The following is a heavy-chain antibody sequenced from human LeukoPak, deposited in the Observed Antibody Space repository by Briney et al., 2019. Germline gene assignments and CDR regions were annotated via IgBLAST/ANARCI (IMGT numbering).Heavy chain of an antibody. Sequence: GGSLRLSCAASGFTFSSYSMNWIRQAPGKGLEWVSYISSSSSTVYYADSVKGRFTISRDNAKNSLYLQMNSLRAEDTAVYYCARESHGSGTRPFDYWGQGTLVTVSS. CDR3: ARESHGSGTRPFDY. CDR1: GFTFSSYS. J-gene: IGHJ4*02. D-gene: IGHD3-10*01. V-gene: IGHV3-48*01. CDR2: ISSSSSTV.